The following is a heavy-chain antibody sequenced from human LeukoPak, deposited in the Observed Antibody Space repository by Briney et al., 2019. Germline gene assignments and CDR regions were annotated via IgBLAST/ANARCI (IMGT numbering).Heavy chain of an antibody. Sequence: PSQTLSLTCTVSGGSISSGDYYWSWIRQPPGKGLEWIGYIHYSGSTYCNPSLKSRVTISVDTSKNQFSLKLRSVTAADTAIYYCARASFNVVFGNWFDPWGQGTLVTVSS. V-gene: IGHV4-30-4*08. D-gene: IGHD2-8*01. CDR2: IHYSGST. J-gene: IGHJ5*02. CDR1: GGSISSGDYY. CDR3: ARASFNVVFGNWFDP.